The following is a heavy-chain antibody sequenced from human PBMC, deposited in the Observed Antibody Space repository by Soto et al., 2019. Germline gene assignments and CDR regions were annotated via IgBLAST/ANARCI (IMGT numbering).Heavy chain of an antibody. Sequence: PSETLSLTCTVSGGSISSGGYDWSWIRQHPGKGLEWIGYIYYSGSTYYNPSLKSRVTISVDTSKNQFSLKLSSVTAADTAVYYCARDLGLVLRYGMAVWGQGTTVTVSS. D-gene: IGHD2-8*01. V-gene: IGHV4-31*03. CDR1: GGSISSGGYD. CDR3: ARDLGLVLRYGMAV. J-gene: IGHJ6*02. CDR2: IYYSGST.